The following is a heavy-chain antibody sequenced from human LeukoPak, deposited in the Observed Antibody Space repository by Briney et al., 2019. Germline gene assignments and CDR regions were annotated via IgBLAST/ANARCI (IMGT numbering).Heavy chain of an antibody. Sequence: ASVKVSCKASGYTFTNYGISWVRQAPGQGLEWMGWINPNSGGTNYAQKFQGRVTMTRDTSISTAYMELSRLRSDDTAVYYCARVAQTSSIAVQGSYYGMDVWGQGTTVTVSS. J-gene: IGHJ6*02. V-gene: IGHV1-2*02. D-gene: IGHD6-6*01. CDR2: INPNSGGT. CDR3: ARVAQTSSIAVQGSYYGMDV. CDR1: GYTFTNYG.